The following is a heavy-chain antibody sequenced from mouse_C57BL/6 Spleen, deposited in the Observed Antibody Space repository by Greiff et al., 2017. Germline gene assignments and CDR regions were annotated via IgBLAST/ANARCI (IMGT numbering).Heavy chain of an antibody. CDR1: GYTFTDYN. Sequence: EVQLQQSGPELVKPGASVKIPCKASGYTFTDYNMDWVKQSHGTSLEWIGDINPNTGGTIYNQKFKGKATLTVDKSSSTAYMELRSLTSEDTAVYYCARSGYGNPFAYWGQGTLVTVSA. V-gene: IGHV1-18*01. D-gene: IGHD2-1*01. J-gene: IGHJ3*01. CDR2: INPNTGGT. CDR3: ARSGYGNPFAY.